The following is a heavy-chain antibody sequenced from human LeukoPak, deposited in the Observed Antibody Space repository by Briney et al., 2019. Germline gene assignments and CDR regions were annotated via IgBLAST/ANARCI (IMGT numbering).Heavy chain of an antibody. D-gene: IGHD6-13*01. Sequence: PGGSLRLSCAASGFTFSGYNMDWVRQAPGKGLEWVSFISSSSSYIYYADSVKGRFTISRDNAKNSLYLQMNNLTAEDTALYYCARAIAAAGFDYWGQGTLVTVSS. CDR1: GFTFSGYN. J-gene: IGHJ4*02. V-gene: IGHV3-21*01. CDR3: ARAIAAAGFDY. CDR2: ISSSSSYI.